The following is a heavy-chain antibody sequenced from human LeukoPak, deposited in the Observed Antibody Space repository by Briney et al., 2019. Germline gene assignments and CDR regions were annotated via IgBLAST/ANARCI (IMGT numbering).Heavy chain of an antibody. CDR2: INPNTGGT. Sequence: ASVKVSCKASGYTFTGYYVHWVRQAPGQGLEWMGWINPNTGGTNYAQKFQVRLTMTRDTSISTAYMELSWLRSDDTAVYYCARDKFRRVPSIVGDEAPYAFDIWGQGTMVTVSS. CDR1: GYTFTGYY. V-gene: IGHV1-2*02. CDR3: ARDKFRRVPSIVGDEAPYAFDI. J-gene: IGHJ3*02. D-gene: IGHD1-26*01.